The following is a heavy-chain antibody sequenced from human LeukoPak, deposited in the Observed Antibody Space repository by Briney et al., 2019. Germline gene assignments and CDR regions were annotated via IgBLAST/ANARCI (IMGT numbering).Heavy chain of an antibody. D-gene: IGHD2-2*01. CDR1: GGSFSGYY. CDR2: IYYSGST. V-gene: IGHV4-59*01. CDR3: ARTTEGYCSSASCFGFSYSYYMDV. J-gene: IGHJ6*03. Sequence: SETLSLTCTVYGGSFSGYYWSWIRQPPGRGLEWIGYIYYSGSTNYNPSLKSRVTISVDTSKNQFSLKLSSVIAADTAVYYCARTTEGYCSSASCFGFSYSYYMDVWGKGTTVTISS.